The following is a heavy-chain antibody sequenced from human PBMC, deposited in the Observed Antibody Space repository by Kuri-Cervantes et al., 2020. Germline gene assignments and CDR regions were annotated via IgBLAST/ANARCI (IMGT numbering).Heavy chain of an antibody. Sequence: GESLKISCAASGFTFSSYSMNWVRQAPGKGLEWVSSISSSSSYIYYADSVKGRFTISRDNAKNSLYLQMNSLRAEDTAVYYCARDLPQDFWSAKSRGWFDYWGQATLVTVS. CDR2: ISSSSSYI. CDR1: GFTFSSYS. CDR3: ARDLPQDFWSAKSRGWFDY. D-gene: IGHD3-3*01. V-gene: IGHV3-21*01. J-gene: IGHJ4*02.